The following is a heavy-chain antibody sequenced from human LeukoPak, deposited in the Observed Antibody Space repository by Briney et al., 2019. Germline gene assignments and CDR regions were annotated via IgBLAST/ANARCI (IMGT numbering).Heavy chain of an antibody. D-gene: IGHD3-16*01. CDR3: ARTAYDYVWGSIDY. Sequence: ASVKVSCKASGGTFSSYAISWARQAPGQGLEWMGGIIPIFGTANYAQKFQGRVTITADESTSTAYMELSSLRSDDTAVYYCARTAYDYVWGSIDYWGQGTLVTVSS. J-gene: IGHJ4*02. CDR2: IIPIFGTA. CDR1: GGTFSSYA. V-gene: IGHV1-69*13.